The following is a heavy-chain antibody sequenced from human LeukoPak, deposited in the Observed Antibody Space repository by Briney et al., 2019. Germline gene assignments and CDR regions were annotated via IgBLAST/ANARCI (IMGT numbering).Heavy chain of an antibody. D-gene: IGHD6-19*01. CDR1: GFTISSYG. CDR3: AKTGPSSGPPSFDY. Sequence: PGGSLRLSCAASGFTISSYGMHWVRQAPGKGLEWVAVISYDGSNKYSADAVKGRFTISRDNSKGTLYLQMSSLRAEDTAVYYCAKTGPSSGPPSFDYWGQGTLVTVSS. V-gene: IGHV3-30*18. CDR2: ISYDGSNK. J-gene: IGHJ4*02.